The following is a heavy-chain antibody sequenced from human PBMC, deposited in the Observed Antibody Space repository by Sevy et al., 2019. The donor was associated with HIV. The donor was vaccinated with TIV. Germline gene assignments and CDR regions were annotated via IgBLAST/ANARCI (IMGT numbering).Heavy chain of an antibody. D-gene: IGHD6-13*01. J-gene: IGHJ4*02. CDR1: GFTFSSYA. CDR2: ISYDGSNK. V-gene: IGHV3-30-3*01. Sequence: GGSLRLSCAASGFTFSSYAMHWVRQAPGKGLEWVAVISYDGSNKYYADSVKGRFTISRDNSKNTLYLQMNSLRAEDTAVYYCARVNPGIAAAGTEFGYFDYWGQGTLVTVSS. CDR3: ARVNPGIAAAGTEFGYFDY.